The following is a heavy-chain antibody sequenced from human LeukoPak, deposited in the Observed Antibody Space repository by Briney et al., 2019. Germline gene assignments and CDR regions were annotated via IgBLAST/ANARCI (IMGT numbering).Heavy chain of an antibody. CDR2: INPNSGGT. CDR3: ARVPGYSSSWYVGAFDI. CDR1: GYTFTGYY. Sequence: ASVEVSCKASGYTFTGYYMHWVRQAPGQGLEWMGWINPNSGGTNYAQKFQGRVTMTRDTSISTAYMELSRLRSDDTAVYYCARVPGYSSSWYVGAFDIWGQGTMVTVSS. D-gene: IGHD6-13*01. J-gene: IGHJ3*02. V-gene: IGHV1-2*02.